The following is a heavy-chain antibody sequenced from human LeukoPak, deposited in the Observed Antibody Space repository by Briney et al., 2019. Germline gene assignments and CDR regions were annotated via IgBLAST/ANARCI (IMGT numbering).Heavy chain of an antibody. D-gene: IGHD6-13*01. V-gene: IGHV3-23*01. Sequence: PGGSLRLSCAASGFTFSSYAMSWVRQAPGKGLEWVSAISGSGGSTYYADSVKGRFTISRDNSKNTLYLQMNSLRAEDTAVYYCAKDPRSAAAGGNWFDPWGQGTLATVSS. CDR2: ISGSGGST. CDR1: GFTFSSYA. CDR3: AKDPRSAAAGGNWFDP. J-gene: IGHJ5*02.